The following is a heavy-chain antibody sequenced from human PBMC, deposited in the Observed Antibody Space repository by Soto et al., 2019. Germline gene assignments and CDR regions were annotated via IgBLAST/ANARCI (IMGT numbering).Heavy chain of an antibody. V-gene: IGHV3-21*01. J-gene: IGHJ4*02. CDR2: ISSSSSYI. Sequence: ESGGGLVKPGGSLRLSCAASGFTFSSYSMNWVRQAPGKGLEWVSSISSSSSYIYYADSVKGRFTISRDNAKNSLYLQMNSLRAEDTAVYYCARALDLAPDYGGNTGAFDYWGQGTLVTVSS. CDR1: GFTFSSYS. D-gene: IGHD4-17*01. CDR3: ARALDLAPDYGGNTGAFDY.